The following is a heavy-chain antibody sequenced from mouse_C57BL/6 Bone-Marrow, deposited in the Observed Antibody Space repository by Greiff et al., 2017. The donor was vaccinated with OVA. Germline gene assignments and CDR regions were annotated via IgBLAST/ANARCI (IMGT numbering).Heavy chain of an antibody. D-gene: IGHD1-1*01. J-gene: IGHJ2*01. CDR3: ASYYGSSYVDY. Sequence: VKLMESGAELARPGASVKLSCKASGYTFTSYGISWVKQRTGQGLEWIGEIYPRSGNTYYNEKFKGKATLTADKSSSTAYMELRSLTSEDSAVYFCASYYGSSYVDYWGQGTTLTVSS. CDR1: GYTFTSYG. V-gene: IGHV1-81*01. CDR2: IYPRSGNT.